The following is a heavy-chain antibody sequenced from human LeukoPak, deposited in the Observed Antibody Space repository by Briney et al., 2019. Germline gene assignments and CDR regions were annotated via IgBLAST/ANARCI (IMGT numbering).Heavy chain of an antibody. J-gene: IGHJ3*02. V-gene: IGHV3-74*01. CDR2: INSDGSST. CDR3: AREKGYSRRAFDI. Sequence: GGSLRLSCAASGFTFSSYWMHWVRQAPGKGLVWVSRINSDGSSTSYADSVKGRFTISRDNAKNTLYLQMNSLRAEDTGLYYCAREKGYSRRAFDIWGQGTMVTVSS. CDR1: GFTFSSYW. D-gene: IGHD3-22*01.